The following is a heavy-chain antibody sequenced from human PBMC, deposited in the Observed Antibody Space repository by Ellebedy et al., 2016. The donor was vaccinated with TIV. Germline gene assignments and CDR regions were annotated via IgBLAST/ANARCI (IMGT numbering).Heavy chain of an antibody. CDR1: GGTFSSYA. Sequence: AASVKVSCKASGGTFSSYAISWVRQAPGQGLEWMGWISAYSGNTNYAQQFQGRVTITADKSTSTAYMELSSLRSEDTAVYYCARDRDSSSWYFGGYYYYGMDVWGQGTTVTVSS. D-gene: IGHD6-13*01. CDR3: ARDRDSSSWYFGGYYYYGMDV. V-gene: IGHV1-69*10. CDR2: ISAYSGNT. J-gene: IGHJ6*02.